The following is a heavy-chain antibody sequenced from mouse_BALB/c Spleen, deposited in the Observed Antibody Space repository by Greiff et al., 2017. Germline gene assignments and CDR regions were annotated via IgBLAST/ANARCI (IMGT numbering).Heavy chain of an antibody. CDR1: GYTFTDYE. J-gene: IGHJ2*01. Sequence: QVQLKESGAELVRPGASVTLSCKASGYTFTDYEMHWVKQTPVHGLEWIGAIDPETGGTAYNQKFKDKATLTVDKSSSTAYMQLSSPTSEDSAVYYCTREDLGLRPLDYWGQGTTLTVSS. V-gene: IGHV1-15*01. CDR3: TREDLGLRPLDY. CDR2: IDPETGGT. D-gene: IGHD1-2*01.